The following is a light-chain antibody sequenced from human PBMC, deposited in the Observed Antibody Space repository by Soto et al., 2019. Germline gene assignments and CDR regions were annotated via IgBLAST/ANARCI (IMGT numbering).Light chain of an antibody. CDR3: SSYPSSSSVI. J-gene: IGLJ2*01. Sequence: QSALTQPTSVSGSPGQSIAISCTGTSSDVGAYDYVSWYQQHPGKAPKLMIYDVKYRPSGVSNRFSGSKSGNTASLTISGLQAEDEADYSCSSYPSSSSVIFGGGTKVTVL. CDR1: SSDVGAYDY. V-gene: IGLV2-14*01. CDR2: DVK.